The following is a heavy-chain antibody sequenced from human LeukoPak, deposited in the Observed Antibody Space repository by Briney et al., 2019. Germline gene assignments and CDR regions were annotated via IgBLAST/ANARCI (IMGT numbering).Heavy chain of an antibody. J-gene: IGHJ3*01. Sequence: GSLRLSCAASGFSFGTHGMSWVRQGPGKGLEWVSALDGSGASRYYTDSVKGRFTISRDNSKNTLFLQMNSLRAEDTAVYYCAKDSPILTVWGQGTMVTVSS. V-gene: IGHV3-23*01. CDR3: AKDSPILTV. CDR2: LDGSGASR. D-gene: IGHD3-9*01. CDR1: GFSFGTHG.